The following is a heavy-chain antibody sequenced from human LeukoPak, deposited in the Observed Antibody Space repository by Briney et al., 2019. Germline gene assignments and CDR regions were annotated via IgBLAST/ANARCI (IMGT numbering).Heavy chain of an antibody. CDR1: AYIFTDYY. V-gene: IGHV1/OR15-1*01. J-gene: IGHJ4*02. CDR3: ARARSGIVGAIYYFDY. D-gene: IGHD1-26*01. CDR2: INPNSGGT. Sequence: GASVKVSCKASAYIFTDYYMHWVRQAPGQELGWMGRINPNSGGTNYAQKFQGRVTMTRDTSISTAYTELSSLRSEDTATYYCARARSGIVGAIYYFDYWGQGTLVTVSS.